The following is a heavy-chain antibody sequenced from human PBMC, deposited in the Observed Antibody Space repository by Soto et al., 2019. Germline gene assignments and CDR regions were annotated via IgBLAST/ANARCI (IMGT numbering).Heavy chain of an antibody. CDR3: ARVGYGDYVFDY. J-gene: IGHJ4*02. CDR2: INHSGST. CDR1: GGSFSGYY. Sequence: SETLSLTFAVYGGSFSGYYWSWIRQPPGKGLEWIGEINHSGSTNYNPSLKSRVTISVDTSKNQFSLKLSSVTAADTAVYYCARVGYGDYVFDYWGQGTLVTVSS. V-gene: IGHV4-34*01. D-gene: IGHD4-17*01.